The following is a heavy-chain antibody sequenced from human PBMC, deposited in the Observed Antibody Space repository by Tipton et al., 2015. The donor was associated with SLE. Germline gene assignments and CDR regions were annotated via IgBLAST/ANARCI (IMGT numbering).Heavy chain of an antibody. CDR2: IYYSGST. CDR1: GGSISSYY. J-gene: IGHJ4*02. CDR3: VRDSGNYYFDY. V-gene: IGHV4-59*01. Sequence: LRLSCTVSGGSISSYYWSWIRQPPGKGLEWIGYIYYSGSTNYNPSLKSRVTISVDTSKNQFSLKLSSVTAADTAVYYCVRDSGNYYFDYWGQGSLVTVSS. D-gene: IGHD1-26*01.